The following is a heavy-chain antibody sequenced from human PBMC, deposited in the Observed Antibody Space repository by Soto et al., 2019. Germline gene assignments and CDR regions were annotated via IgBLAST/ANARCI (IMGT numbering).Heavy chain of an antibody. V-gene: IGHV4-39*01. CDR3: ARLVIEMIVVVASSYYFDD. CDR1: GGSISSSSYY. D-gene: IGHD3-22*01. CDR2: IYYSGST. Sequence: PSETLSLTCTVSGGSISSSSYYWGWIRQPPGKGLEWIGTIYYSGSTYYNPSLKSRVTISVDTSKNQFSLILSSVTAADTAVYYCARLVIEMIVVVASSYYFDDWGQGTLVTVSS. J-gene: IGHJ4*02.